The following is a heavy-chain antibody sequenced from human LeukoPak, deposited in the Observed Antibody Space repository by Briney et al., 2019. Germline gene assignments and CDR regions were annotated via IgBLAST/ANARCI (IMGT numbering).Heavy chain of an antibody. Sequence: GGSLRLSCAASGFTVSSNYMSWVRQAPGKGLEWVSAISNDGGGTNYADFVKGRFTISRDNSKNTLFLQMNSLRAEDTALYYCAKGSSGYFVDLWGQGTLVTVSS. CDR3: AKGSSGYFVDL. J-gene: IGHJ5*02. D-gene: IGHD3-22*01. CDR1: GFTVSSNY. CDR2: ISNDGGGT. V-gene: IGHV3-23*01.